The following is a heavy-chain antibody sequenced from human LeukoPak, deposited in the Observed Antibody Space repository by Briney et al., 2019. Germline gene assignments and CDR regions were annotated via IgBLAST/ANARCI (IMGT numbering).Heavy chain of an antibody. J-gene: IGHJ5*02. Sequence: SETLSLTCAVYGGSFSGYYWSWIRQPPGKGLEWIGEINHSGSTNYNPSLKSRVTISVDTSKHQFSLKLSSVTGADTAVYYCARGSIVVVPAANWFDPWGQGTLVTVSS. CDR1: GGSFSGYY. CDR3: ARGSIVVVPAANWFDP. V-gene: IGHV4-34*01. D-gene: IGHD2-2*01. CDR2: INHSGST.